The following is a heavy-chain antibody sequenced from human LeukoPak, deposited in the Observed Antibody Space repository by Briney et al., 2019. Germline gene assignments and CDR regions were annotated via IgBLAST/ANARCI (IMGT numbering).Heavy chain of an antibody. D-gene: IGHD5-12*01. CDR1: GFTFSNYW. Sequence: PGGSLRLSCAASGFTFSNYWMHWVRQAPGKGLVWVSRINSDGSSTSYADSVKGRFTISRDNAKNMLYLQMNSLGAEDTAVYYCAVETSGAAAFDIWGQGTLVTVSS. CDR2: INSDGSST. CDR3: AVETSGAAAFDI. J-gene: IGHJ3*02. V-gene: IGHV3-74*01.